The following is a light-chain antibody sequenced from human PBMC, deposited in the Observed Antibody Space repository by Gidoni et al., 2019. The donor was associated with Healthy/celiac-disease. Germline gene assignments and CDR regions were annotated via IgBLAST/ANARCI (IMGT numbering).Light chain of an antibody. J-gene: IGKJ2*01. CDR1: QSLLHSNGYNY. V-gene: IGKV2-28*01. CDR2: LGS. Sequence: DLVLTQSPPSLPVTPGEPASISCRSSQSLLHSNGYNYLDWYLQKPGQSPQLLIYLGSNRASGVPDRFSGSGSGTDFTLKISRVEAEDVGVYYCMQALQTLGTFGQGTKLEIK. CDR3: MQALQTLGT.